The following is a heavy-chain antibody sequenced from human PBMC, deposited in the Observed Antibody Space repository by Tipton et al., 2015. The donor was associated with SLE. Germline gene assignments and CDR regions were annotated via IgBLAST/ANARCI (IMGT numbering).Heavy chain of an antibody. CDR2: IYYSGST. CDR1: GGSISSSSYY. V-gene: IGHV4-39*01. J-gene: IGHJ2*01. D-gene: IGHD6-6*01. Sequence: TLSLTCTVSGGSISSSSYYWGWIRQPPGKGLEWIGSIYYSGSTYYNPSLKSRVTISVDTSKNLFSLKLSSVPAADTAVYYCAPSIAARPRDWYFDLWGRGTLVTVSS. CDR3: APSIAARPRDWYFDL.